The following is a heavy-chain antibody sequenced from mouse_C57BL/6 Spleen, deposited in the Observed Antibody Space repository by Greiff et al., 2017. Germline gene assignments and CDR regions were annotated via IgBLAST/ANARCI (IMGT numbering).Heavy chain of an antibody. D-gene: IGHD2-14*01. Sequence: VQLQQSGAELVKPGASVKLSCTASGYTFTDYYMHWVQQRPGQGLEWIGRINPDDSDTNYNQKFKGKATLTGDKSSSTAYMQLSSLTSEDSAVDDCARKNQVGRYFDYWGQGTTLTVSS. CDR2: INPDDSDT. CDR3: ARKNQVGRYFDY. CDR1: GYTFTDYY. J-gene: IGHJ2*01. V-gene: IGHV1-74*01.